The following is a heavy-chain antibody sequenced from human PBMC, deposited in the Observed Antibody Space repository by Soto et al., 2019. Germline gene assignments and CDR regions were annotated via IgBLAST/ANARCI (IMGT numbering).Heavy chain of an antibody. CDR1: GFTFDDYA. V-gene: IGHV3-9*01. Sequence: GGSLRLSCAASGFTFDDYAMHWVRQAPGKGLEWVSGISWNSGSIGYADSVTVRFTISRDNAKNSLYLQMNSLRAEDTALYYCAKAPGIAAAGDYWGQGTLVTVSS. CDR2: ISWNSGSI. D-gene: IGHD6-13*01. J-gene: IGHJ4*02. CDR3: AKAPGIAAAGDY.